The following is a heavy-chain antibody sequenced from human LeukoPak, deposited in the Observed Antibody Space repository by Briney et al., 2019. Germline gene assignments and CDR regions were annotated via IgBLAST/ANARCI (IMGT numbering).Heavy chain of an antibody. CDR3: ARADGSGSYPY. V-gene: IGHV3-64*01. Sequence: AGGSLRLSCAASGFSFSTYAMHWVRQAPGKGLEYLSAISGNGGETYYANSVKGRFTISRDNSKNTLYLQMGSLRAEDMAVYYCARADGSGSYPYWGQGTLVTVSS. CDR1: GFSFSTYA. CDR2: ISGNGGET. J-gene: IGHJ4*02. D-gene: IGHD3-10*01.